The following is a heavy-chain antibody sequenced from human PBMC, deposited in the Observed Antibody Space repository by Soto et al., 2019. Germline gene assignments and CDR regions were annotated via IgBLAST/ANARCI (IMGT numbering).Heavy chain of an antibody. D-gene: IGHD6-19*01. CDR3: ARGRGQWLSTLYFQH. V-gene: IGHV4-59*12. Sequence: SETLSLTCTVSGGSISSYYWSWIRQPPGKGLEWIGYIYYSGSTNYNPSLKSRVTISVDTSKNQFSLKLSSVTAADTAVYYCARGRGQWLSTLYFQHWGQGTLVTVSS. CDR2: IYYSGST. J-gene: IGHJ1*01. CDR1: GGSISSYY.